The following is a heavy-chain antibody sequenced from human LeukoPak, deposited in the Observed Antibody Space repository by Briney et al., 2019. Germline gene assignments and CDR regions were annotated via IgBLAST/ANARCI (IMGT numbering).Heavy chain of an antibody. Sequence: ASVKVSCKASGYTFTSYDINWVRQATGQGLEWMGWMNPNTGNTGYAQKFRGRVTMARNTSISTAYMELSSLRSEDTAVYYCVRGHVARWLQLNYWGQGTLVTVSS. CDR2: MNPNTGNT. CDR3: VRGHVARWLQLNY. V-gene: IGHV1-8*01. D-gene: IGHD5-24*01. J-gene: IGHJ4*02. CDR1: GYTFTSYD.